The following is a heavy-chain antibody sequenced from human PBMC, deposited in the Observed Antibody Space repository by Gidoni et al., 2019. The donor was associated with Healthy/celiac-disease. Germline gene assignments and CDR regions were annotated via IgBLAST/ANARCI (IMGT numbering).Heavy chain of an antibody. CDR1: GGSISSYY. CDR3: ARPYYDSSGYYYVDAFDI. D-gene: IGHD3-22*01. CDR2: IYYSGST. Sequence: QVQLQESGPGLVKPSETLSLTCTVSGGSISSYYWSWIRQPPGKGLEWIGYIYYSGSTNYNPSLTSRVTISVDTSKNQFSLKLSSVTAADTAVYYCARPYYDSSGYYYVDAFDIWGQGTMVTVSS. V-gene: IGHV4-59*08. J-gene: IGHJ3*02.